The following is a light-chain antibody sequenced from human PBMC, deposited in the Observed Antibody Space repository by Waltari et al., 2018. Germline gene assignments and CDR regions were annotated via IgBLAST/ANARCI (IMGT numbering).Light chain of an antibody. CDR2: DTS. Sequence: QAVVTQEPSVTVSPGGTVTLTCGSSTGAVTSSHYPYWFQQKPGQAPRTLFYDTSNNHSWKPARFSGSVVGGKAALTLSGAQPEDEAEYYCLLHYSGPRVFGGGTKVTVL. CDR1: TGAVTSSHY. J-gene: IGLJ2*01. CDR3: LLHYSGPRV. V-gene: IGLV7-46*01.